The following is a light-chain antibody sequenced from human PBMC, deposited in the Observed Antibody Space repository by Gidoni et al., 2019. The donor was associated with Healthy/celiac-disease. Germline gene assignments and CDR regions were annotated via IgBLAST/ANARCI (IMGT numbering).Light chain of an antibody. J-gene: IGKJ2*01. V-gene: IGKV1-39*01. CDR2: GAS. CDR1: QSISSY. CDR3: QQSYSTPYT. Sequence: DIQMTQSPSSLSASVGDRVPITCRASQSISSYLNWYQQKPGKAPKLLIYGASSLQSGVPSRFSGSGSGTDFTLTISSLQPEDVATYYCQQSYSTPYTFGQGTKLEIK.